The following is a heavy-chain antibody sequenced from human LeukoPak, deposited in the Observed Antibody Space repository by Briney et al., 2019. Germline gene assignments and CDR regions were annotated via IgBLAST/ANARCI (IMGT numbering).Heavy chain of an antibody. D-gene: IGHD3-10*01. J-gene: IGHJ5*02. CDR1: GFTFSSYS. CDR3: ARDGWFGDYNWFDP. Sequence: GGSLRLSCAASGFTFSSYSMNWVRQAPGKGLEWVSYISSASNTIYYADPGKGRFTISRDNAKNSLYLQMNSLRAEDTAMYYCARDGWFGDYNWFDPWGQGTLVTVSS. CDR2: ISSASNTI. V-gene: IGHV3-48*01.